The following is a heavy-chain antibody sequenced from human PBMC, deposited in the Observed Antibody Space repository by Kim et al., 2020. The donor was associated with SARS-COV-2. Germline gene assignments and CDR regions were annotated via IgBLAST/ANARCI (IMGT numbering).Heavy chain of an antibody. CDR1: GGSISSGGYY. D-gene: IGHD2-2*01. CDR2: IYYSGST. Sequence: SETLSLTCTVSGGSISSGGYYWSWIRQHPGKGLEWIGYIYYSGSTYYNPSLKSRVTISVDTSKNQFSLKLSSVTAADTAVYYCARGGVVVTDRAFDIWGQGTMVTVSS. CDR3: ARGGVVVTDRAFDI. V-gene: IGHV4-31*03. J-gene: IGHJ3*02.